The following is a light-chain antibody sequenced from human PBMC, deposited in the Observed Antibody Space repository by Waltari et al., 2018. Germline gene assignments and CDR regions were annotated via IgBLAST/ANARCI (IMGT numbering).Light chain of an antibody. CDR1: SRDVGGYNY. CDR3: CSYATRDSYG. V-gene: IGLV2-14*03. Sequence: QSALSLPASVSGSPGQSLTISCTGTSRDVGGYNYVSWYQQHSGTAPKFMIYDVSKRPSGVPVRYSASKSGNTASLTISGIQAEDEADYYCCSYATRDSYGFGTGTKVTVL. CDR2: DVS. J-gene: IGLJ1*01.